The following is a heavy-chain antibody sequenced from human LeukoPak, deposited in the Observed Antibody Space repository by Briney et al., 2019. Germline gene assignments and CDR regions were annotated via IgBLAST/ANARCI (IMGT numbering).Heavy chain of an antibody. D-gene: IGHD3-10*01. CDR2: IIPILGIA. CDR3: ARQLGYGSGSFDY. J-gene: IGHJ4*02. CDR1: GGTFSSYA. V-gene: IGHV1-69*04. Sequence: SVKVSCKASGGTFSSYAINWVRQAPGQGLEWMGRIIPILGIANYAQKFQGRVTITADKSTSTTYMELSSLRSEDTAVYYCARQLGYGSGSFDYWGQGTLVTVSS.